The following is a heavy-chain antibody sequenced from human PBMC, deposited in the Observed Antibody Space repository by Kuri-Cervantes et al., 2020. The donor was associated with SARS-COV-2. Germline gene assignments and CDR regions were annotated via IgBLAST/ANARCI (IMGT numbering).Heavy chain of an antibody. CDR1: GYTFTSYC. CDR2: ISAYNGNT. Sequence: SVKVSCKASGYTFTSYCISWVRQAPGQGREWMGWISAYNGNTNYEQKLQGRVTMTTDTSTSTAYMELRSLRSDDTAVYYCARDRGSSGWSWVYYYYVMDVWGQGTTVTVSS. J-gene: IGHJ6*02. D-gene: IGHD6-19*01. CDR3: ARDRGSSGWSWVYYYYVMDV. V-gene: IGHV1-18*01.